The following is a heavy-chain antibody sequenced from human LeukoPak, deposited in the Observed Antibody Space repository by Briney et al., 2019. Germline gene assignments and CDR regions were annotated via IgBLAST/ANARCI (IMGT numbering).Heavy chain of an antibody. CDR3: ARDQSYYYDRIGAFDI. J-gene: IGHJ3*02. Sequence: PSETLSLTCTVSGGSISSSSYYWGWIRQPPGKGLEWIGSIYHSGSTYYNPSLKSRVTISVDTSKNQFSLKLSSVTAADTAVYYCARDQSYYYDRIGAFDIWGQGTMVTVSS. CDR2: IYHSGST. CDR1: GGSISSSSYY. D-gene: IGHD3-22*01. V-gene: IGHV4-39*07.